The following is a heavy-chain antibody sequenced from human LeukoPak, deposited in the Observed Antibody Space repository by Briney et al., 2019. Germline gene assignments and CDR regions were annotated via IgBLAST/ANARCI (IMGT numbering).Heavy chain of an antibody. CDR1: VGTFSIYA. Sequence: ASVTVSFKSSVGTFSIYAISWVRQAPGQGVEWMGRIIPIFGTANYAQKFQGRVTITADKSTSTAYMELSSLRSEDTAVYYCARDRNGEHDYWGQGTLVTVSS. CDR2: IIPIFGTA. D-gene: IGHD4-17*01. V-gene: IGHV1-69*06. J-gene: IGHJ4*02. CDR3: ARDRNGEHDY.